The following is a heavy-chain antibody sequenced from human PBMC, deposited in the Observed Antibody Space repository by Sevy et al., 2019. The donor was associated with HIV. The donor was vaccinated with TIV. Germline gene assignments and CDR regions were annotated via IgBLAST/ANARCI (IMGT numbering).Heavy chain of an antibody. D-gene: IGHD1-26*01. CDR2: IIHTGNT. CDR1: GGSFSGFY. CDR3: ARGHWEHLY. J-gene: IGHJ4*02. V-gene: IGHV4-34*01. Sequence: SETLSLTCAVYGGSFSGFYWSWIRQPPGKGLEWIGEIIHTGNTNYNPSLKSRVTISVDTSKNQFSLNLTSVTAADTAVYYCARGHWEHLYWGLGTLVTVSS.